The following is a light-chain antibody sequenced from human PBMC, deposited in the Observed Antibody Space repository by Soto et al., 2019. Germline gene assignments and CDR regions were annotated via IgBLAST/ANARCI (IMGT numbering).Light chain of an antibody. CDR1: QSVNIY. Sequence: EIVLTQSPATLSLSPGERATLSCRASQSVNIYLAWYQQKPGQAPRLLINNAFNRATGIPARFSGSGSGTDFTLTISSLEPEDFAVYYCQQYGSSPMYTFGQGTKLEIK. CDR3: QQYGSSPMYT. V-gene: IGKV3-11*01. CDR2: NAF. J-gene: IGKJ2*01.